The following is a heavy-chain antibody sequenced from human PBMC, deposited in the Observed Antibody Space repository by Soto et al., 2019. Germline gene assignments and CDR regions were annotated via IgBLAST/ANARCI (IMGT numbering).Heavy chain of an antibody. J-gene: IGHJ3*02. D-gene: IGHD3-9*01. Sequence: PSETLSLTCTVSGGSISSYYWSWMRQPPGKGLEWIGYIYYSGSTNYNPSLKSRVTISVDTSKNEFSLKLSSVTAADTAVYYCARDRLNYDILTGYYPDAFDIWGQGTMVTVSS. V-gene: IGHV4-59*01. CDR3: ARDRLNYDILTGYYPDAFDI. CDR2: IYYSGST. CDR1: GGSISSYY.